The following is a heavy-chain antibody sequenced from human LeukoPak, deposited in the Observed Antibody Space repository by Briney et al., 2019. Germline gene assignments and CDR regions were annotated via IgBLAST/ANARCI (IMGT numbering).Heavy chain of an antibody. D-gene: IGHD3-10*01. CDR1: GRSISSISC. J-gene: IGHJ3*02. CDR3: AVGGVYLRGGAEAFDI. V-gene: IGHV4-4*02. CDR2: IYHSGST. Sequence: SETLSPTCPVAGRSISSISCWSGVRQPPGKGREWIGEIYHSGSTNYNPSLKSPVTISVDKSKNQFSPKLSSVTAADTAVYYCAVGGVYLRGGAEAFDIWGQGTMVTVSS.